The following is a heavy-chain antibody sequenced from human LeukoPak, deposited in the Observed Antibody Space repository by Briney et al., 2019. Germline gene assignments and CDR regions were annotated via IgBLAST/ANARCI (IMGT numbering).Heavy chain of an antibody. V-gene: IGHV3-53*01. CDR3: ARESRYSSGWYYWFDP. CDR2: IYSGGST. D-gene: IGHD6-19*01. CDR1: GFTVGSNY. Sequence: GGSLRLACAAYGFTVGSNYMSWVRQAPGKGLEWVSVIYSGGSTYYADSVKGRFTISRDNSKNTLYLQMNSLRVEDTAVYYCARESRYSSGWYYWFDPWGQGTLVTVSS. J-gene: IGHJ5*02.